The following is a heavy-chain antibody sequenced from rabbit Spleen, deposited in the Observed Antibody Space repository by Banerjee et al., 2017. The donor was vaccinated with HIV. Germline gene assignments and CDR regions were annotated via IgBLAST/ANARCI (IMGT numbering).Heavy chain of an antibody. Sequence: QSLEESGGDLVKPGASLTLTCKASGFSLDSGYDMCWVRQAPGKGLEWIACIYVGGSSGITYYASWAKGRFTISKTSSTTVTLQMTSLTAADTATYFCARDDSIGNLLTFNLWGPGTLVTVS. CDR3: ARDDSIGNLLTFNL. J-gene: IGHJ4*01. CDR2: IYVGGSSGIT. V-gene: IGHV1S40*01. D-gene: IGHD7-1*01. CDR1: GFSLDSGYD.